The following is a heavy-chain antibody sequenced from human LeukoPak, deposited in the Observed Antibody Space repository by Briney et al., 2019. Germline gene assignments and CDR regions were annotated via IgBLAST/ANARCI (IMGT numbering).Heavy chain of an antibody. CDR3: AKDWDTDSLRRSDAFDI. D-gene: IGHD5-18*01. Sequence: GGSLRLSCAASGFTFSSYGMHWVRQAPGKGLEWVAFIRYDGSNKYYADSVKGRFAISRDNSKNTLYLQMNGLRAEDTAVYYCAKDWDTDSLRRSDAFDIWGQGTMVTVSS. J-gene: IGHJ3*02. CDR2: IRYDGSNK. CDR1: GFTFSSYG. V-gene: IGHV3-30*02.